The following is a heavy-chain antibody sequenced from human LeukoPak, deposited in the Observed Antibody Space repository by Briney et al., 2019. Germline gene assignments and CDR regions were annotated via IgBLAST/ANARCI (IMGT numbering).Heavy chain of an antibody. CDR2: INPSSGGT. V-gene: IGHV1-2*02. D-gene: IGHD3-22*01. CDR1: GYTFTGYY. CDR3: ARLDYYDSSCYYFIDY. Sequence: VASVKVSCKASGYTFTGYYMHWVRQAPGQGLEWMGWINPSSGGTNYAQKFQGRVTMTRDTSISTAYMELSRLRSDDTAVYYCARLDYYDSSCYYFIDYWGQGTLVTVSS. J-gene: IGHJ4*02.